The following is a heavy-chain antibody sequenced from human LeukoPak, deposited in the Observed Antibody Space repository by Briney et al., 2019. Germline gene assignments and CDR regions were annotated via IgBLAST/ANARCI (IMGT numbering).Heavy chain of an antibody. CDR3: ARVPKDGYKYDY. V-gene: IGHV1-2*02. D-gene: IGHD5-24*01. J-gene: IGHJ4*02. Sequence: AAVKVSCTASGYTFTDYYMHWVRQAPGQGLEWMGWINPKSGGKNYAQRFQGRVTLTMDTTISEGYMEVNRLRSDDTAVYYCARVPKDGYKYDYWGQGTLVTVSP. CDR2: INPKSGGK. CDR1: GYTFTDYY.